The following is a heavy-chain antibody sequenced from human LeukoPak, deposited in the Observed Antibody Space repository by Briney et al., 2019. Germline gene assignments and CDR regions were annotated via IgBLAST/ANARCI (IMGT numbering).Heavy chain of an antibody. D-gene: IGHD2-2*01. CDR2: INPNSGGT. CDR3: AREKLGSTHNFDY. CDR1: GYTFTGYY. V-gene: IGHV1-2*02. J-gene: IGHJ4*02. Sequence: ASVKVSCKASGYTFTGYYMHWVRQAPGQGLEWMGWINPNSGGTNYAQKFRGRVTMTRDTSISTAYMELSRLRSDDTAVYYCAREKLGSTHNFDYWGQGTLVTVSS.